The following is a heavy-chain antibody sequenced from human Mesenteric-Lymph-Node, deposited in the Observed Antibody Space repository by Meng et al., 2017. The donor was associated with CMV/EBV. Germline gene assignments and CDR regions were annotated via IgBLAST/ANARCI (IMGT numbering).Heavy chain of an antibody. CDR1: GGSISSSSYY. Sequence: SETLSLTCTVSGGSISSSSYYWGWIRQPPGKGLEGIGSIYYSGNTYYNPSLKSRVTISVDTSKNQFSLKLSSVTAADAAVYYCGIIRPTVGNTLGLIIDSWGQGTLVTVSS. CDR2: IYYSGNT. CDR3: GIIRPTVGNTLGLIIDS. J-gene: IGHJ4*02. D-gene: IGHD3-3*01. V-gene: IGHV4-39*07.